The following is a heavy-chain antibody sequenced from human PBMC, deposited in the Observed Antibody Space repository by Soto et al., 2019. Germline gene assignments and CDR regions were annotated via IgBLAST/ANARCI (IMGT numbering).Heavy chain of an antibody. CDR3: ATSRGELYYYFGMDV. CDR1: GYTFTSNA. Sequence: GASVKVSCKASGYTFTSNAMHWVRQAPGQRLEWMGWINAGNGNTKYSQKLQGRVTITRDTSASTAYMELRNLRSEDTAVYYCATSRGELYYYFGMDVWGQGTTVTVSS. V-gene: IGHV1-3*01. D-gene: IGHD3-10*01. J-gene: IGHJ6*02. CDR2: INAGNGNT.